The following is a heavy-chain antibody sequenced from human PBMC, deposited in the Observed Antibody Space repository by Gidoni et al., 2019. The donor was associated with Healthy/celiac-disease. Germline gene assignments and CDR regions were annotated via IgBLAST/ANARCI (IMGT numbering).Heavy chain of an antibody. Sequence: QVQLVQSGAEVKKPGASVKVSCKASGYTFTSYAMHWVRQAPGQRLEWMGWINAGNGNTKYSQKFQGRVTITRDTSASTAYMELSSLRSEDTAVYYCARGPDFWSGYSYFDYWGQGTLVTVSS. CDR2: INAGNGNT. J-gene: IGHJ4*02. D-gene: IGHD3-3*01. CDR3: ARGPDFWSGYSYFDY. CDR1: GYTFTSYA. V-gene: IGHV1-3*01.